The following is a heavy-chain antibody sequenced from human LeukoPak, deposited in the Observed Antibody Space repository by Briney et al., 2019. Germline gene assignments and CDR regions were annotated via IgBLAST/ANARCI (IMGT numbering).Heavy chain of an antibody. D-gene: IGHD2-2*01. V-gene: IGHV1-8*03. CDR2: MNPNSGNT. J-gene: IGHJ3*02. CDR1: GYTFTSYD. Sequence: GASVKVSCKASGYTFTSYDINWVRQATGQGLEWMGWMNPNSGNTGYAQKFQGRVTITRNTSISTAYMELSSLRSEDMAVYYCARSHTNDAFDIWGQGTMVTVSS. CDR3: ARSHTNDAFDI.